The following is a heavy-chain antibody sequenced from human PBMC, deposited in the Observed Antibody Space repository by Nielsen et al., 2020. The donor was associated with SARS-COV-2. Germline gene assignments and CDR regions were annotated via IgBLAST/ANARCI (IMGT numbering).Heavy chain of an antibody. CDR2: TYYRSKWYN. CDR3: ARDRYDYDILTGYYGPYYYYGMDV. Sequence: WIRQSPSRGLEWLGRTYYRSKWYNDYAVSVKSRITTNPDTSKNQFSLQLNSVTPEDTAVYYCARDRYDYDILTGYYGPYYYYGMDVWGQGTTVTVSS. D-gene: IGHD3-9*01. J-gene: IGHJ6*02. V-gene: IGHV6-1*01.